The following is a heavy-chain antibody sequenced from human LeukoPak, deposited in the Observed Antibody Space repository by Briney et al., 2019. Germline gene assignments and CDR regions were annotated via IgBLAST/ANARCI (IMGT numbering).Heavy chain of an antibody. CDR3: AKGTIVVVPARYYYYYYGMDV. J-gene: IGHJ6*02. CDR1: GFTFSDYY. Sequence: GGSLRLSCAASGFTFSDYYMSWIRQAPGKGLEWVSYISSSGSTIYYADSVKGRFTISRDNAKNSLYLQMNSLRAEDTAVYYCAKGTIVVVPARYYYYYYGMDVWGQGTTVTVSS. V-gene: IGHV3-11*01. CDR2: ISSSGSTI. D-gene: IGHD2-2*01.